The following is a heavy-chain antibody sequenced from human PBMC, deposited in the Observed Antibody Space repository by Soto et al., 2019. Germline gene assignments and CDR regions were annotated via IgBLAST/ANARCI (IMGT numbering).Heavy chain of an antibody. CDR2: ISGSGGST. Sequence: PGGALGLYCASSGFTLSSYAMSWVRQAPGKGLEWVSAISGSGGSTYYADSVKGRFTISRDNSKNTLYLQMNSLRAEDTAVYYCAKDSAEWRFDYWGQGTLVTVSS. V-gene: IGHV3-23*01. D-gene: IGHD2-8*01. J-gene: IGHJ4*02. CDR3: AKDSAEWRFDY. CDR1: GFTLSSYA.